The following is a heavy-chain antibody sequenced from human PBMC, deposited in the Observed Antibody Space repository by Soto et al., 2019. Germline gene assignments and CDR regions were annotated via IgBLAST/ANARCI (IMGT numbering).Heavy chain of an antibody. D-gene: IGHD3-3*01. Sequence: PGGSLRLSCAASGFTFDDYAMHWVRQAPGKGLEWVSGISWNSGSIGYADSVKGRFTISRDNAKNSLYLQMNSLRAEDTALYYCAKDVTIFGVAEASYFDLWGRGTLVTVSS. CDR2: ISWNSGSI. V-gene: IGHV3-9*01. J-gene: IGHJ2*01. CDR1: GFTFDDYA. CDR3: AKDVTIFGVAEASYFDL.